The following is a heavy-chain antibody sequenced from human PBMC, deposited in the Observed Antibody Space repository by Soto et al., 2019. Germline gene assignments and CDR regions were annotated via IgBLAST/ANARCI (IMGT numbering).Heavy chain of an antibody. J-gene: IGHJ4*02. CDR1: GFTFSSYT. Sequence: GGSLRLSCAASGFTFSSYTMTWVRQAPGKGLEWVSSISSSSSYTYYADSVKGRFTLSRDNAKNSVYLQMNSLRAEDTAVYYCARDLLGHLDYWGQGTGVTVSS. CDR2: ISSSSSYT. D-gene: IGHD2-2*01. CDR3: ARDLLGHLDY. V-gene: IGHV3-21*01.